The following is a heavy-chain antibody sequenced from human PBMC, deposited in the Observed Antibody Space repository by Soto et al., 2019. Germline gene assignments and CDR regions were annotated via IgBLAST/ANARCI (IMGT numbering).Heavy chain of an antibody. D-gene: IGHD6-13*01. CDR3: ARDKSMASVGTYYYYGMDV. V-gene: IGHV1-69*01. CDR2: IIPIFGTA. Sequence: VQLVQSGAELKKPGSSVKVSCMSSGGTFSRYAINWVRQAPGQGLEWMGGIIPIFGTANYAQKFQGRVTLTADESTTTAYMELSSLRSEDTAVYYCARDKSMASVGTYYYYGMDVWGQGTTVIVSS. J-gene: IGHJ6*02. CDR1: GGTFSRYA.